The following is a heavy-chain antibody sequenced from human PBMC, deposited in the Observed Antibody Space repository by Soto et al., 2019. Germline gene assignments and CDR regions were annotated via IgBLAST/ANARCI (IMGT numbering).Heavy chain of an antibody. Sequence: VQLQESGPGLVKPSETLSLTCTVSGGSISSYYWSWIRQPPGKGLEWIGYIYYSGSTNYNPSLKSRVTISVDTSKNQFSLKLSSVTAADTAVYYCARYNPYYYGMDVWGQGTTVTVSS. V-gene: IGHV4-59*01. CDR2: IYYSGST. D-gene: IGHD1-1*01. CDR1: GGSISSYY. CDR3: ARYNPYYYGMDV. J-gene: IGHJ6*02.